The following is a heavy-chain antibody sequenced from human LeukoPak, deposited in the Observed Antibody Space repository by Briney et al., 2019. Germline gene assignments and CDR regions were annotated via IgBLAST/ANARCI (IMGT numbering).Heavy chain of an antibody. CDR2: ISGSGGST. J-gene: IGHJ4*02. Sequence: GGSLRLSCAASGFTFSSYAVSWVRQAPGKGLEWVSAISGSGGSTYYADSVKGRFTISRDNSKNTLYLQMNSLRAEDTAVYYCAKKYGRYNWNYLDYWGQGTLVTVSS. CDR1: GFTFSSYA. V-gene: IGHV3-23*01. D-gene: IGHD1-20*01. CDR3: AKKYGRYNWNYLDY.